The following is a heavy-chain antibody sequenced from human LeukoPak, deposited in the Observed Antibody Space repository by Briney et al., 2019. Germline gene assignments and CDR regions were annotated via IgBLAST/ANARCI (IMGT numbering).Heavy chain of an antibody. V-gene: IGHV4-30-4*01. CDR2: IYYSGST. J-gene: IGHJ4*02. Sequence: SETLSLTCTVSGGSISSGDYYWSWIRQPPGKGLEWIGYIYYSGSTYYNPSLKSRVTISVDTSKNQFSLRLSSVTAADTAVYYCARDRGGAVDYWGQGTLVTVSS. CDR1: GGSISSGDYY. CDR3: ARDRGGAVDY. D-gene: IGHD3-16*01.